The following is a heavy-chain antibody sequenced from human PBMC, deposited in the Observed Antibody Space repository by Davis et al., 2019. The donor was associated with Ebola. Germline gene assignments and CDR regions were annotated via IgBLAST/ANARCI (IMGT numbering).Heavy chain of an antibody. J-gene: IGHJ6*02. Sequence: AASVKVSCKASGYTFTSYAMHWVRQAPGQRLEWMGWINAGNGNTKYSQKFQGRVTITRDTSASTAYMELSSLRSEDTAVYYCARVSVDTAMVTGYYYYGMDVWGQGTTVTVSS. CDR3: ARVSVDTAMVTGYYYYGMDV. CDR2: INAGNGNT. D-gene: IGHD5-18*01. CDR1: GYTFTSYA. V-gene: IGHV1-3*01.